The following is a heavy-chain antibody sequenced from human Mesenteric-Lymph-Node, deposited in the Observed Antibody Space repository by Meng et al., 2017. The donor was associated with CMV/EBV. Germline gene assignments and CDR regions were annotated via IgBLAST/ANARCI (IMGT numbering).Heavy chain of an antibody. Sequence: GESLKISCTASGFTFGDYAMSWVRQAPGKGLEWVSIITNRASYTHYADSVKGRFTISRDNSKNTLYLQMNSLRAEDTAVYYCAKDLTYCSGDCYLTPGGYFDYWGQGTLVTVSS. V-gene: IGHV3-23*01. CDR3: AKDLTYCSGDCYLTPGGYFDY. D-gene: IGHD2-21*01. CDR2: ITNRASYT. J-gene: IGHJ4*02. CDR1: GFTFGDYA.